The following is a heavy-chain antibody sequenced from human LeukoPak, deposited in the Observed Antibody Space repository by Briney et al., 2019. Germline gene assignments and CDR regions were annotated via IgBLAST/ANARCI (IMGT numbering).Heavy chain of an antibody. CDR3: ARRNKTYYYGSGSYWWFDP. CDR1: GYSISSGYY. Sequence: SETLFLTCTVSGYSISSGYYWGWIRQPPGKGLEWIGIIYHSGSTYYNPSLKSRVTISVDTSKNQFSLQLNSVTPADTAVYYCARRNKTYYYGSGSYWWFDPWGQGTLVTVSS. D-gene: IGHD3-10*01. V-gene: IGHV4-38-2*02. J-gene: IGHJ5*02. CDR2: IYHSGST.